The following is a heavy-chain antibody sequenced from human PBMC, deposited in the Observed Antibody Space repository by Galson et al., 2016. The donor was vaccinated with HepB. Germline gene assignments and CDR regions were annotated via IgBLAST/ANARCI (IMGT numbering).Heavy chain of an antibody. Sequence: SLSLSCAASGFTFTDYFVDWVRPAPGKGLEWIGRSRNKGSGYSTQYAAPVQGSFTMSRDASTNSLYLQMNSLKTEDTAVYYCARLHYDGSVFHPFDCWGQGTLVTVSS. D-gene: IGHD3-22*01. CDR2: SRNKGSGYST. CDR3: ARLHYDGSVFHPFDC. J-gene: IGHJ4*02. CDR1: GFTFTDYF. V-gene: IGHV3-72*01.